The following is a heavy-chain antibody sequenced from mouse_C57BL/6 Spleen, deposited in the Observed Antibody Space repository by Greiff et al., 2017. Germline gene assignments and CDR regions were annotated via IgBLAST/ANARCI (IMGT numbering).Heavy chain of an antibody. V-gene: IGHV1-72*01. J-gene: IGHJ4*01. CDR1: GYTFTSYW. CDR3: ARGDYGSSYVQYYYAMDY. Sequence: QVQLQQPGAELVKPGASVKLSCKASGYTFTSYWMHWVKQRPGRGLEWIGRIDPNSGGAKYNEKFKSKATLTVDKPSSTAYMQLSSLTSEDSAVYYCARGDYGSSYVQYYYAMDYWGQGTSVTVSS. D-gene: IGHD1-1*01. CDR2: IDPNSGGA.